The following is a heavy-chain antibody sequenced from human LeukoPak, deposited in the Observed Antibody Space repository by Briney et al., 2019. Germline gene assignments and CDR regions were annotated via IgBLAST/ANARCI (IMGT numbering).Heavy chain of an antibody. CDR3: AKDSSVAGTAGY. V-gene: IGHV3-23*01. J-gene: IGHJ4*02. Sequence: PGGSLRLSCAASGFTFSSYAMSWVRRAPGKGLEWVSAISGSGGSTYYADSVKGRFTISRDNSKNTLYLQMNSLRAEDTAVYYCAKDSSVAGTAGYWGQGTLVTVSS. CDR2: ISGSGGST. D-gene: IGHD6-19*01. CDR1: GFTFSSYA.